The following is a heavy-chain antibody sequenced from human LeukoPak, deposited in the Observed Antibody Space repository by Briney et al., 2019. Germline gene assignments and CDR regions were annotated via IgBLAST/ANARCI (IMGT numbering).Heavy chain of an antibody. CDR1: GFIFSDYS. D-gene: IGHD1-26*01. CDR3: ARDGGYSGIYLCDY. V-gene: IGHV3-21*01. CDR2: ISSLSNYI. J-gene: IGHJ4*02. Sequence: GGSLRLSCAASGFIFSDYSMNWVRQVPGKGLEWVSSISSLSNYIYYADSVKGRFPISRDNAKNSLYLQMDSLRAKDTAVYYCARDGGYSGIYLCDYWGQGTLVTVSS.